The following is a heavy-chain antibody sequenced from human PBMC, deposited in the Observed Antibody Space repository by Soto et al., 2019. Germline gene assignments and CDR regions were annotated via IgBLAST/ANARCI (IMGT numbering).Heavy chain of an antibody. D-gene: IGHD3-16*01. CDR1: GYSFTNYV. V-gene: IGHV1-18*01. CDR2: INAYNGDT. J-gene: IGHJ6*02. Sequence: QVQLVQSGAGVRKPGASVKVSCKASGYSFTNYVISWVRQAPAQGLEWMGWINAYNGDTNYAQKFQGRVIMTTDTSTSTAYMELRSLRSDDTAIYYCATWGRSLMSMDVWGQGTTVTVSS. CDR3: ATWGRSLMSMDV.